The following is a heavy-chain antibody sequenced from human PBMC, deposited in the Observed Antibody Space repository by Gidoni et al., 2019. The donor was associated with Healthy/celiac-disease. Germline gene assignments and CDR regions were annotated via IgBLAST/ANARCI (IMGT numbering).Heavy chain of an antibody. CDR2: IYTSGST. Sequence: QVQLQESGPGLVKPSETLSLTCPVSGGSISSYYWSWIRQPAGKGLEWIGRIYTSGSTNYNPSLKSRVTMSVDTSKNQFSLKLSSVTAADTAVYYCARESYFDWLSNTNWFDPGAREPWSPSPQ. D-gene: IGHD3-9*01. CDR3: ARESYFDWLSNTNWFDP. J-gene: IGHJ5*02. CDR1: GGSISSYY. V-gene: IGHV4-4*07.